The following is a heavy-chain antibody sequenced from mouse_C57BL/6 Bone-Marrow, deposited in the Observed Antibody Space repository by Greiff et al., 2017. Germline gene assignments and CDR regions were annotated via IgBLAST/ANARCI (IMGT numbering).Heavy chain of an antibody. V-gene: IGHV5-4*01. Sequence: EVQLVESGGGLVKPGGSLKLSCAASGFTFSRYAMSWVRQTPEKRLEWVATISDGGSYTYYPDNVKGRFTISRDNAKNNLYLQMSHLKSEDTAMYYCAREGGSSAVDYWGQGTTLTVSS. D-gene: IGHD6-1*01. CDR3: AREGGSSAVDY. CDR1: GFTFSRYA. CDR2: ISDGGSYT. J-gene: IGHJ2*01.